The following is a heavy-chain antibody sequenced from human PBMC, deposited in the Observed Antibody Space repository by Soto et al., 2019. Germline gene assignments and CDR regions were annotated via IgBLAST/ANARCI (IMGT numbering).Heavy chain of an antibody. D-gene: IGHD2-2*01. Sequence: WASVKVSCKASGYTFTSYYMHWVRQAPGQGLEWMGIINPSGGSTSYAQKFQGRVTMTRDTSTSTVYMELSSLRSEDTAVYYCAPRRYCSSTSCPSEHALDYWGQGTPVTVSS. CDR2: INPSGGST. V-gene: IGHV1-46*01. CDR1: GYTFTSYY. CDR3: APRRYCSSTSCPSEHALDY. J-gene: IGHJ4*02.